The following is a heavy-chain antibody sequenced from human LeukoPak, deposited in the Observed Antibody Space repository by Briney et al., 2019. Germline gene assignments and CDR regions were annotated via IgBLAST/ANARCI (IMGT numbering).Heavy chain of an antibody. Sequence: SETLSLTCTASGGSISSGSYYWSWIRQPAGKGLEWIGRIYTSGSTNYNPSLKSRVTISVDTSKNQFSLKLSSVTAADTAVYYCARGVYSSNRYYYYYYMDVWGKGTTVTVSS. CDR3: ARGVYSSNRYYYYYYMDV. CDR2: IYTSGST. V-gene: IGHV4-61*02. J-gene: IGHJ6*03. CDR1: GGSISSGSYY. D-gene: IGHD6-13*01.